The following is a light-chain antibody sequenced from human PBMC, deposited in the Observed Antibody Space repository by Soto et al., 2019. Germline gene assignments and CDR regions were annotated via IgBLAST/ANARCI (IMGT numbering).Light chain of an antibody. J-gene: IGKJ1*01. CDR1: QSVTNY. CDR2: DAS. Sequence: EILLTDSPYTLSLSTGERATLSCRASQSVTNYIALYQQRPGQAPRLLIYDASNRASGVPARFSGSGSGTDFTLTISDLEPADFGLYYCQQRLNWPPGFGQGTKVDI. CDR3: QQRLNWPPG. V-gene: IGKV3-11*01.